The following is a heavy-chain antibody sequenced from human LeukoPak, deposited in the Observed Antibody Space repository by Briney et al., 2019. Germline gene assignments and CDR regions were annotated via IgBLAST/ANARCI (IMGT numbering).Heavy chain of an antibody. D-gene: IGHD3-10*01. Sequence: SETLSLTCTVSGGSISSGGYYWSWIRQHPGKGLEWIGYIYYSGSTYYNPSLKSRVTISVDTSKNQFSLKLSSVTAADTAVYYCARGIRHYYGSGSYYNVAYYYYMDVWGKGTTVTVSS. CDR1: GGSISSGGYY. V-gene: IGHV4-31*03. J-gene: IGHJ6*03. CDR3: ARGIRHYYGSGSYYNVAYYYYMDV. CDR2: IYYSGST.